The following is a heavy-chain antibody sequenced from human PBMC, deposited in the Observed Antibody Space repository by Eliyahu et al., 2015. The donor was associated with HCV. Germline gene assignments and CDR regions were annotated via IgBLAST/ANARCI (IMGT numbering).Heavy chain of an antibody. CDR1: GFTFSSYS. CDR3: ARGPAYQLLGFVWFDP. V-gene: IGHV3-21*01. CDR2: ISSSSSYI. Sequence: EVQLVESGGGLVKPGGSLRLSCAASGFTFSSYSMNWVRQAPGKGLEWVSSISSSSSYIYYADSVKGRFTISRDNAKNSLYLQMNSLRAEDTAVYYCARGPAYQLLGFVWFDPWGQGTLVTVSS. J-gene: IGHJ5*02. D-gene: IGHD2-2*01.